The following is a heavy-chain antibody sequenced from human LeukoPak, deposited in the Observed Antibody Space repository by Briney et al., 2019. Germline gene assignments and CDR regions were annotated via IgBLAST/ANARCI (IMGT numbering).Heavy chain of an antibody. D-gene: IGHD2-2*01. V-gene: IGHV3-23*01. Sequence: GGSLRLSCAASGFTVSRDYMTWVRQAPGKGLEWVSAISGSGGSTYYADSVKGRFTISRDNSKNTLYLQMNSLRAEDTAVYYCAKDRVVPAASWGQGTLVTVSS. CDR2: ISGSGGST. J-gene: IGHJ4*02. CDR3: AKDRVVPAAS. CDR1: GFTVSRDY.